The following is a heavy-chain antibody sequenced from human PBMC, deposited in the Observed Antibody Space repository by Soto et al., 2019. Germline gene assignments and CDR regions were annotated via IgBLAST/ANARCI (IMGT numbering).Heavy chain of an antibody. V-gene: IGHV3-23*01. J-gene: IGHJ4*02. Sequence: EVQLLESGGGLLHPGGSLFLSCSASRFTFSSYAMNWVRDAPGKGLEWVSAISGSGGSTYYADSVKGRFTISRDNSKNTLYLQMNSLRAEDTALYYCAKASRKVLLGGDYYDYWGQRTLVPVSS. CDR2: ISGSGGST. CDR3: AKASRKVLLGGDYYDY. D-gene: IGHD2-15*01. CDR1: RFTFSSYA.